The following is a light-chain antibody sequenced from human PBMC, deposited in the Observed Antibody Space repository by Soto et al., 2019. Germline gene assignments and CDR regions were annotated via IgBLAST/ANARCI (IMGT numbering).Light chain of an antibody. V-gene: IGLV1-40*01. CDR3: QSYDNSLSASV. J-gene: IGLJ2*01. CDR2: GSS. Sequence: QAVVTQPPSVSGAPGQRVPISCTGSSSNIGAGHVVHWYQQFPGRAPNLLIYGSSNRPSGVPDRFSGSKSGTSASLAITGLQAEDEADYYCQSYDNSLSASVFGGGTKLTVL. CDR1: SSNIGAGHV.